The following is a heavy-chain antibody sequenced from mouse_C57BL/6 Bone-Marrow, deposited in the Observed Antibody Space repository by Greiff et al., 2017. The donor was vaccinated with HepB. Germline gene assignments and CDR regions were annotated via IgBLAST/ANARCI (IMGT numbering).Heavy chain of an antibody. D-gene: IGHD1-1*01. J-gene: IGHJ2*01. CDR3: EREGITTVAYYFDY. V-gene: IGHV1-69*01. Sequence: QVQLQQPGAELVMPGASVKLSCKASGYTFTSYWMHWVKQRPGQGLEWIGEIDPSDSYTNYNQKFKGKSTLTVDKSSSTAYMQLSSLTSEDSAVYYCEREGITTVAYYFDYWGQGTTLTVSS. CDR2: IDPSDSYT. CDR1: GYTFTSYW.